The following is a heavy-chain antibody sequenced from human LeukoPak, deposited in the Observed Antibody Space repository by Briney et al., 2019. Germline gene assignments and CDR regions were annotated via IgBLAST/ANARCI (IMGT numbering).Heavy chain of an antibody. CDR1: GYTFTGYY. J-gene: IGHJ3*02. CDR3: ACAPGWSHYDAFDI. D-gene: IGHD2-15*01. V-gene: IGHV1-2*02. CDR2: INPNSGGT. Sequence: ASAKVSCKASGYTFTGYYMHWVRQAPGQGLEWMGWINPNSGGTNYAQKFQGRVTMTRDTSISTAYMELSRLRSDATDVYYCACAPGWSHYDAFDIWGQGTMVTVSS.